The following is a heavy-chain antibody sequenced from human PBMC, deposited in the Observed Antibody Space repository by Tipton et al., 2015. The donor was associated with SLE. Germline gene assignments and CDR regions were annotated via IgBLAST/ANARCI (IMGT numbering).Heavy chain of an antibody. V-gene: IGHV4-61*02. CDR2: IYTSGST. CDR1: GGSISSSSYY. CDR3: ARAWGYSGSPDAFDI. D-gene: IGHD1-26*01. Sequence: TLSLTCTVSGGSISSSSYYWGWIRQPPGKGLEWIGRIYTSGSTNYNPSLKSRVTISVDTSKNQFSLKLSSVTAADTAVYYCARAWGYSGSPDAFDIWGQGTMVTVSS. J-gene: IGHJ3*02.